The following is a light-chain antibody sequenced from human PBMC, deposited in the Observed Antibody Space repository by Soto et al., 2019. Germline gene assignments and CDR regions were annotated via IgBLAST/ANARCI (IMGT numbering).Light chain of an antibody. V-gene: IGLV4-60*03. CDR2: LEGSGSY. CDR1: RGHSSYI. CDR3: ETWDTNRWV. J-gene: IGLJ3*02. Sequence: QLVLTQSSSASASLGSSVKLTCTLSRGHSSYIIAWHQQQPGKAPRYLMKLEGSGSYNKGSGVPDRFSGSSSGADRYLTISHLPSEDEADYYCETWDTNRWVFGGGTKVTVL.